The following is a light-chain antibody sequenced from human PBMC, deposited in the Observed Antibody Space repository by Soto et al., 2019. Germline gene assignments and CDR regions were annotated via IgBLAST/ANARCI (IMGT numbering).Light chain of an antibody. CDR1: QSVSSN. Sequence: EIVMTQSPATLSVSPGERATLPCRASQSVSSNLAWYQQKPGQAPRLLIYGASTRATGIPARFSSSGSGTEFTVTISSLQSEDFAVYYCQQYNNWPRTFGQGTKV. V-gene: IGKV3-15*01. J-gene: IGKJ1*01. CDR2: GAS. CDR3: QQYNNWPRT.